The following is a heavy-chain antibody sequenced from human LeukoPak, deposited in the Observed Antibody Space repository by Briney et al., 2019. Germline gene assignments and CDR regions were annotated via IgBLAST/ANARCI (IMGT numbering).Heavy chain of an antibody. Sequence: GASVKVSCKASGYTFTGYYMHWVRHAPGQGLEWMGWINPNSGGTNYAQKFQGRVTMTRDTSISTAYMELSRLRSDDTAVYYCARARTIFGVVAYWGQGTLVTVSS. CDR3: ARARTIFGVVAY. CDR2: INPNSGGT. CDR1: GYTFTGYY. J-gene: IGHJ4*02. V-gene: IGHV1-2*02. D-gene: IGHD3-3*01.